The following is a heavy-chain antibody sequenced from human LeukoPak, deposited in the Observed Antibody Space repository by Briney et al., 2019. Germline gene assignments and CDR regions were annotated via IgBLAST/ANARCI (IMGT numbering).Heavy chain of an antibody. J-gene: IGHJ4*02. CDR3: ARDLGVGLSYDYADY. V-gene: IGHV3-11*01. Sequence: GGSLRLFCAASGFTCSDYYMSWIRQAPGKELEKVSYISSSGSTIYYADSVKGRFTISRDNAKNSLYLQMNSLRAEDTAVYYCARDLGVGLSYDYADYWGQGTLVTVSS. CDR1: GFTCSDYY. D-gene: IGHD2-15*01. CDR2: ISSSGSTI.